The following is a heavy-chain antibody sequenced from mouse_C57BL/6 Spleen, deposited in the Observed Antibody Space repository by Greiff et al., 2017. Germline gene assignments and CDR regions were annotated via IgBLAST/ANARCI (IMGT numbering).Heavy chain of an antibody. V-gene: IGHV1-42*01. Sequence: EVQLQQSGPELVKPGASVKISCKASGYSFTGYYMNWVKQSPEKSLEWIGEINPSTGGTTYNQKFKAKATLTVDKSSSTAYMQLKSLTSEDSAVYYCARSPAYYSNYPYAMDYWGQGTSVTVSS. CDR1: GYSFTGYY. D-gene: IGHD2-5*01. CDR3: ARSPAYYSNYPYAMDY. CDR2: INPSTGGT. J-gene: IGHJ4*01.